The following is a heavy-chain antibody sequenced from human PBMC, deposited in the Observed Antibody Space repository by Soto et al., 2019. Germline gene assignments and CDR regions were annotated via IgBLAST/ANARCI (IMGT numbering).Heavy chain of an antibody. V-gene: IGHV3-23*01. J-gene: IGHJ4*02. D-gene: IGHD2-15*01. CDR3: AIDLWWYTH. Sequence: EVQLLESGGGLVQPGGSLRLSCTASGFTFSDHAMTWVRQAPGKGLEWLSGISGGGSGAYYADSVKGRFTVSRANSNNTLFLQMDSVRVEDTAVYYCAIDLWWYTHWGQGTRVTVSS. CDR2: ISGGGSGA. CDR1: GFTFSDHA.